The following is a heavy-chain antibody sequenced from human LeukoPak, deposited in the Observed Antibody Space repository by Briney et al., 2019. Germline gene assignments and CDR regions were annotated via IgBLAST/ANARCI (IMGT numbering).Heavy chain of an antibody. CDR3: ARRYSSGNPFDY. Sequence: GGSLRLSCTTSGSKFDDFGMSWVRQAPGKGLEWVSGVNWSGQRTGYADAVQGRFTISRDNAKNSLYLQMNNLRAEDTALYYCARRYSSGNPFDYWGQGTLVTVSS. CDR2: VNWSGQRT. D-gene: IGHD3-10*01. CDR1: GSKFDDFG. J-gene: IGHJ4*02. V-gene: IGHV3-20*04.